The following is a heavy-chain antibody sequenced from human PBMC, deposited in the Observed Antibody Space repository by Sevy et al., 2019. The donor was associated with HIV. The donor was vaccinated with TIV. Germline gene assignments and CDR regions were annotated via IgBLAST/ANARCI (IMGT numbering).Heavy chain of an antibody. Sequence: ASVKVSCKASGYTFTSYDINWVRQATGQGLEWMGWMNPNSGNTGYAQKFQGRVTMTRNTSISTAYMELSSLRSEDTAVHYCARGTTYYDFWSGYTYYYYGMDVWGQGTTVTVSS. CDR1: GYTFTSYD. D-gene: IGHD3-3*01. J-gene: IGHJ6*02. CDR3: ARGTTYYDFWSGYTYYYYGMDV. CDR2: MNPNSGNT. V-gene: IGHV1-8*01.